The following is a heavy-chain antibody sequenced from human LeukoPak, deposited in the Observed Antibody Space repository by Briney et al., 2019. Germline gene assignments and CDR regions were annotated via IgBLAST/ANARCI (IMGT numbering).Heavy chain of an antibody. Sequence: SVKVSCKASGGTFSSYAISLVRQAPGQGLEWMGGIIPIFGTANYAQKFQGRVTITTDESTSTAYMELSSLRSEDTAVYYCARERNYVRAFDIWGQGTMVTVSS. CDR3: ARERNYVRAFDI. J-gene: IGHJ3*02. CDR2: IIPIFGTA. V-gene: IGHV1-69*05. D-gene: IGHD1-7*01. CDR1: GGTFSSYA.